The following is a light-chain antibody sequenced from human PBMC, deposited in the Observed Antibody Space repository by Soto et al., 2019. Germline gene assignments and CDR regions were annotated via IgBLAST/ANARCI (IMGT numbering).Light chain of an antibody. Sequence: QSVLTQPTSVSGSPGQSIAIPCTGNGNDIGAYDYVSWYQQHPGKAPRLLIHGVRNRPPGISSRFSGFKSGLTASLTISGLQAEDEADYYCSSFTTSRLYVFGPGTKVTV. J-gene: IGLJ1*01. CDR1: GNDIGAYDY. V-gene: IGLV2-14*01. CDR3: SSFTTSRLYV. CDR2: GVR.